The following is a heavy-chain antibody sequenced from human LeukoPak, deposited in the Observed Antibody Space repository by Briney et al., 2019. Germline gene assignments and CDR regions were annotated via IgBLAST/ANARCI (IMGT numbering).Heavy chain of an antibody. D-gene: IGHD1-26*01. CDR2: FDPEDGET. V-gene: IGHV1-24*01. J-gene: IGHJ3*02. CDR1: GYTLTELS. CDR3: ATGVEWELNMSHAFDI. Sequence: GASVKVSCKVSGYTLTELSMHWVRQAPGKGLEWMGGFDPEDGETIYAQKFQGRVTMTEDTSTDTAYMELSSLRSEDTAVYYCATGVEWELNMSHAFDIWGQGTMVTVSS.